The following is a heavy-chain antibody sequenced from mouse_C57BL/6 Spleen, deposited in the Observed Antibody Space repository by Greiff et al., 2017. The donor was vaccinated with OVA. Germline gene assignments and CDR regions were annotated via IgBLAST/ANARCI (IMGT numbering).Heavy chain of an antibody. CDR3: ARALSYYYAMDY. Sequence: EVQLQQSGPVLVKPGASVKMSCKASGCTFTDYYMNWVKQSHGKSLEWIGVINPYNGGTSYNQKFKGKATLTVDKSSSTAYMELNSLTSEDSAVYYCARALSYYYAMDYWGQGTSVTVSS. D-gene: IGHD6-1*01. CDR1: GCTFTDYY. J-gene: IGHJ4*01. V-gene: IGHV1-19*01. CDR2: INPYNGGT.